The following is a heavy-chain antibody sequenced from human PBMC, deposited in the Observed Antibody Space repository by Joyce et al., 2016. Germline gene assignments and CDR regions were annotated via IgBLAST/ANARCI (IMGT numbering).Heavy chain of an antibody. CDR3: ARRPYNVHTPLGSDWYFDL. V-gene: IGHV4-38-2*01. D-gene: IGHD5-18*01. Sequence: QVQLQESGPGLVKPSETLSLTCGVSGLSFDLHSFWGWIRQPPGKGLEWIGNVYLHSIPHNSPCVKSRVTISMDTSKNQFSLNLNSLTAADTAVYFCARRPYNVHTPLGSDWYFDLWGRGTLVTVSS. J-gene: IGHJ2*01. CDR2: VYLHSIP. CDR1: GLSFDLHSF.